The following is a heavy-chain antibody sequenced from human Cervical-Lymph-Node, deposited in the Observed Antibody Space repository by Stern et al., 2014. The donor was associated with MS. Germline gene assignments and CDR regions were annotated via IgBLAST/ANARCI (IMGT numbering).Heavy chain of an antibody. V-gene: IGHV3-49*04. CDR2: IRSKAYGGTT. CDR1: GFTFGDYA. Sequence: EVQLVESGGGLVQPGRSLRLSCTASGFTFGDYAMSWVRQAPGKGLEWVSFIRSKAYGGTTEYAASVKGRFTISRDDSKSIAYLQMNSLKTEDTAVYYCTRDSAYYDSSGYYSYWGQGTLVTVSS. D-gene: IGHD3-22*01. CDR3: TRDSAYYDSSGYYSY. J-gene: IGHJ4*02.